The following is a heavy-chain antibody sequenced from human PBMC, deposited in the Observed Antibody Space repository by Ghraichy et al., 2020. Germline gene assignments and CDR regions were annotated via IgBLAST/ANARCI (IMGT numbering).Heavy chain of an antibody. J-gene: IGHJ6*02. CDR1: QFTFSSYG. CDR3: ASRGTV. V-gene: IGHV3-23*01. D-gene: IGHD3-10*01. Sequence: GESLNISCAASQFTFSSYGMSWVRQAPGKGPEWVSGIGHRGDITYYADSVKGRFTISRDNSKNTLYLQMNSLRAEDTAVYFCASRGTVWGQGTTVTVS. CDR2: IGHRGDIT.